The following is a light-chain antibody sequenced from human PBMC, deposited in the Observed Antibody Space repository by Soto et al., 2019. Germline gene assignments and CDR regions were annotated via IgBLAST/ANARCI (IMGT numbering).Light chain of an antibody. CDR2: AAS. CDR3: QQANSFPHT. CDR1: QGISGW. Sequence: DIQMTQSPSSVSASVGDRVTITCRASQGISGWLAWYQHKPGKAPKFLIYAASDLQSGVPSRFSGSRSGTDFTLTISSLQPEDFATYYCQQANSFPHTFGGGTKIEIK. V-gene: IGKV1-12*01. J-gene: IGKJ4*01.